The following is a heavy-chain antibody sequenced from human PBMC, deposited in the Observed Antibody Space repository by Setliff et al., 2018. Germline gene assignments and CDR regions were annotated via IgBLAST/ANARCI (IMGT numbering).Heavy chain of an antibody. J-gene: IGHJ3*01. D-gene: IGHD1-26*01. CDR1: GDSISSGDYF. V-gene: IGHV4-30-4*08. CDR2: IYHSGSA. CDR3: AREVGTSTSSDAFDV. Sequence: SETLSLTCTVSGDSISSGDYFWSWIRQPPGRGLEWIAYIYHSGSAYYNPSLKSRVTMSVDTSKNQFSLHLTSVTAADTAVYYCAREVGTSTSSDAFDVWGQGMMVTVS.